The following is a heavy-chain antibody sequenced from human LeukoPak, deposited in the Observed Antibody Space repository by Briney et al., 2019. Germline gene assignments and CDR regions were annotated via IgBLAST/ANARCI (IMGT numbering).Heavy chain of an antibody. CDR2: IYYSGST. CDR1: GGSISSGDYY. J-gene: IGHJ5*02. Sequence: PSETLSLTCTVSGGSISSGDYYWSWIRQPPGKGLEWIGYIYYSGSTYYNPSLKSRVTISVDTSKNQFSLKLSSVTAADTAVYYCARGCRSPRYCSGGSCRADWFDPWGQGTLVTVSS. V-gene: IGHV4-30-4*01. CDR3: ARGCRSPRYCSGGSCRADWFDP. D-gene: IGHD2-15*01.